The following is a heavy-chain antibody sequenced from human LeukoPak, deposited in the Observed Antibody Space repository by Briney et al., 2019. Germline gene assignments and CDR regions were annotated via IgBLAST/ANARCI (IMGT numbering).Heavy chain of an antibody. CDR1: GFTFSSYG. J-gene: IGHJ6*02. CDR2: ICVGGSNK. Sequence: AGGSLRLSCAASGFTFSSYGMHWVRQAPGKGLEWVTVICVGGSNKYYADSVKGRFTISRDNSKNTLYLQMNSLRAEDTAVYYCGRDPALKNCDRTSCYINFYGMDVWGQGTTVSVS. CDR3: GRDPALKNCDRTSCYINFYGMDV. V-gene: IGHV3-33*01. D-gene: IGHD2-2*02.